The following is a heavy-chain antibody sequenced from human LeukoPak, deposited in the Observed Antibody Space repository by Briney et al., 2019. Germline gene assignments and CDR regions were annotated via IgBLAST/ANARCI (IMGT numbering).Heavy chain of an antibody. D-gene: IGHD3-22*01. CDR1: GFTFTSYG. CDR2: LSYDGSNI. J-gene: IGHJ4*02. V-gene: IGHV3-30*18. CDR3: AKDGIRYYYDSSGYYGDY. Sequence: PGRSLRLSCAASGFTFTSYGMHWVRQPPGKGLEWVAVLSYDGSNIYYADSVKGRFTISRDNSKNTLYLQMTSLRAEDTAVYYCAKDGIRYYYDSSGYYGDYWGQGTLVTVSS.